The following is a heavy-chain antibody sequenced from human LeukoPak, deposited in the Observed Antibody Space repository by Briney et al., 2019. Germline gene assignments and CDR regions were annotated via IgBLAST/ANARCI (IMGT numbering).Heavy chain of an antibody. J-gene: IGHJ4*01. CDR1: GFTLRNYW. D-gene: IGHD6-6*01. CDR2: ISGDGSVT. V-gene: IGHV3-74*01. CDR3: ARYSSSSGGASYYLDY. Sequence: GGSLRLSCAASGFTLRNYWMHWVRQVPGKRLVWVSRISGDGSVTNYADSVKGRFTISRDNAKNTLFLQINSLGAEDTAVYYCARYSSSSGGASYYLDYWGHGTLVTVSS.